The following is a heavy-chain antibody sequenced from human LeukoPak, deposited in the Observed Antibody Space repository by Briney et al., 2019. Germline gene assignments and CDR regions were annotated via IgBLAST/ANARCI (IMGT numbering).Heavy chain of an antibody. V-gene: IGHV1-46*01. CDR1: GYTFTSYY. CDR2: INPSGGST. CDR3: ARSGRGTYYYFDL. D-gene: IGHD5-12*01. Sequence: RASVKVSCKASGYTFTSYYMHWVRQAPGQGLEWMGIINPSGGSTSYAQKFLGRVSMTADTATSTAYMELRSLTSDDTAMYYCARSGRGTYYYFDLWGQGTLVTVSS. J-gene: IGHJ4*02.